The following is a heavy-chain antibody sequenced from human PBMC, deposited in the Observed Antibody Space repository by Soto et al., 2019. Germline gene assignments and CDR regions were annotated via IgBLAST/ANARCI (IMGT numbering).Heavy chain of an antibody. CDR1: GFTFSSYS. Sequence: GGSLRLSCAASGFTFSSYSMNWVRQAPGKGLEWVSSISSSSSYIYYADSVKGRFTISRDNAKNSLYLQMNSLRAEDTAVYYCARVSGFGELLPSSYYYGMDAWGQGTTVTVSS. D-gene: IGHD3-10*01. V-gene: IGHV3-21*01. J-gene: IGHJ6*02. CDR3: ARVSGFGELLPSSYYYGMDA. CDR2: ISSSSSYI.